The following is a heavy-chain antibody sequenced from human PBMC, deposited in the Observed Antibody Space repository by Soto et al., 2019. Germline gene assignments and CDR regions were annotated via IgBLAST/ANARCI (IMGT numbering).Heavy chain of an antibody. Sequence: EVQLLESGGGLVQPGGSLRLSCAASGFTFSSYVMSWVRQAPGKGLEWVSGMSGSGGRTYYADSVKGRFTISRDNSKNTMYLQMNSVRDEDTAVYYCAKGRLAALFDPWGQGTLVTVSS. CDR1: GFTFSSYV. J-gene: IGHJ5*02. CDR2: MSGSGGRT. V-gene: IGHV3-23*01. CDR3: AKGRLAALFDP.